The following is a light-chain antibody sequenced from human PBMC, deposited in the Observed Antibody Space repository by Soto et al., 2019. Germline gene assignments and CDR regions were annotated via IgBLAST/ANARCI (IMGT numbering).Light chain of an antibody. CDR2: ADS. CDR3: QQRYNWPIT. V-gene: IGKV3-11*01. J-gene: IGKJ5*01. Sequence: EIVVTQSPATLSVSPGETATLSCRASQSVSGYIGWYQQKPGQAPRLLIHADSNRATGIPARFSGSGSGTDFTLTISSLEPEDFSVYYCQQRYNWPITFGQGTRLEIK. CDR1: QSVSGY.